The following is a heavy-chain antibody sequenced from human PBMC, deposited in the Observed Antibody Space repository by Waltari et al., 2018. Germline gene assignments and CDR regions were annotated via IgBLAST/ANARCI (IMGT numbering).Heavy chain of an antibody. Sequence: QVQLQQWGAGLLKPSETLSLTCAVYGGSFSGYYWSWIRQPPGKGLEWIGEINHSGSTNYNPSLKSRVTISVDTSKNQFSLKLSSVTAADTAVYYCVRAGRNSSGYITDYWGQGTLVTVSS. CDR2: INHSGST. J-gene: IGHJ4*02. V-gene: IGHV4-34*01. D-gene: IGHD3-22*01. CDR1: GGSFSGYY. CDR3: VRAGRNSSGYITDY.